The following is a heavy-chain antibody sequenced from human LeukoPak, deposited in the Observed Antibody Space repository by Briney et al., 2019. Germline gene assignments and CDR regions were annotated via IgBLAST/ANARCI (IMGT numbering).Heavy chain of an antibody. J-gene: IGHJ2*01. V-gene: IGHV4-34*01. CDR1: GGSFSGYY. D-gene: IGHD3-3*01. Sequence: KSSETLSLTCAVYGGSFSGYYWSWIRQPPGKGLEWIGEINHSGSANYNPSLKSRVTISVDTSKNQFSLKLSSVTAADTAVYYCARHHPQRYVLRFLEWLLVPHYFDLWGRGTLVTVSS. CDR2: INHSGSA. CDR3: ARHHPQRYVLRFLEWLLVPHYFDL.